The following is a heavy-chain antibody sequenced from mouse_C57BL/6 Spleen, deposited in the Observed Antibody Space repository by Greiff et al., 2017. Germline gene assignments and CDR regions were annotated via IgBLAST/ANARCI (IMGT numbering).Heavy chain of an antibody. CDR1: GYTFTSYW. J-gene: IGHJ1*03. CDR3: TRSFTLYYGYGWYFDV. CDR2: IYPGNSDT. V-gene: IGHV1-5*01. D-gene: IGHD2-2*01. Sequence: EVQLQQSGTVLARPGASVKMSCKTSGYTFTSYWMHWVKQRPGQGLEWIGAIYPGNSDTSYNQKFKGKAKLTAVTSASTAYMELSSLTNEDSAVYYCTRSFTLYYGYGWYFDVWGTGTTVTVSS.